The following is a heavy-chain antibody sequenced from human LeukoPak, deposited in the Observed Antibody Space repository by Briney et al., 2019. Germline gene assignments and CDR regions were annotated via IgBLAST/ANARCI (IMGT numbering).Heavy chain of an antibody. D-gene: IGHD3-16*01. Sequence: GGSLRLSCDASGFSISDYYMSWIRQSPGKGLEWISYITSGAGSTKYADSVKGRFTISRDKAKNSVALQLNSLRAEDTAVYYCTRERRGTYYAFESWGQGTLVTVSS. V-gene: IGHV3-11*01. J-gene: IGHJ4*02. CDR1: GFSISDYY. CDR2: ITSGAGST. CDR3: TRERRGTYYAFES.